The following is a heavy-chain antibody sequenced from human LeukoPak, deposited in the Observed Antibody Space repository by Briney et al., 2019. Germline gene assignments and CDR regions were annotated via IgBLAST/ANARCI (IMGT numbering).Heavy chain of an antibody. CDR1: GGSISSSSYY. D-gene: IGHD1-1*01. J-gene: IGHJ4*02. CDR2: FYYSGST. V-gene: IGHV4-39*01. Sequence: PSETLSLTCTVVSGGSISSSSYYWGWIRQPPGKGLEWIGSFYYSGSTYYNPSLKSRVTISADTSKNQFSLKLSSVTAADTAVYYCARLWRAAIDYGGQGTLVTVSS. CDR3: ARLWRAAIDY.